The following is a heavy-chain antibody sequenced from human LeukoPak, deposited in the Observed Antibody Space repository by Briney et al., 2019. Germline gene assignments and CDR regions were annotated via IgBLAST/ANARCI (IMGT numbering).Heavy chain of an antibody. J-gene: IGHJ4*02. CDR1: GYSISSGYY. CDR2: IYHSGRT. Sequence: PSETLSLTCTVSGYSISSGYYWGWIRQPPGKGLEWIGSIYHSGRTFYNPSLKSRVTISVDTSKDQFSLKLSSVTAADTAVYYCATSSIAARRGLAYFDYWGQGTLVTVSS. D-gene: IGHD6-6*01. V-gene: IGHV4-38-2*02. CDR3: ATSSIAARRGLAYFDY.